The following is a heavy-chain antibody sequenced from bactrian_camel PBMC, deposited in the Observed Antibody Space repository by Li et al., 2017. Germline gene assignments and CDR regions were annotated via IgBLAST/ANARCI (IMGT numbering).Heavy chain of an antibody. CDR1: GDTASSVC. CDR2: IDSAGTT. J-gene: IGHJ4*01. D-gene: IGHD7*01. V-gene: IGHV3S55*01. Sequence: HVQLVESGKGSVHAGGSLRLSCVASGDTASSVCMAWFRHPPGKEREGVALIDSAGTTQYTDSVKGRFTISKDNAKNTLYLQMNSLKPEDTAMYYCAAQPLGGVWCRFQSKFPFWGQGTQVTVS. CDR3: AAQPLGGVWCRFQSKFPF.